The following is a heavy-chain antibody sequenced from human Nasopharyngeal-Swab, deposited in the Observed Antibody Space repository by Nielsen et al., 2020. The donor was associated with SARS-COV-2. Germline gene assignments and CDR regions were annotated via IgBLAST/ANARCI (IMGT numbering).Heavy chain of an antibody. D-gene: IGHD4-17*01. Sequence: GESLKISCAASGFTFSSYAMHWVRQAPGKGLEWVAVISYDGSNKYYADSVKGRFTISRDNSKNTLYLQMNSLRAEDTAVYYCARGTTVTYCHYWGQGTLVTVSS. CDR3: ARGTTVTYCHY. CDR2: ISYDGSNK. J-gene: IGHJ4*02. CDR1: GFTFSSYA. V-gene: IGHV3-30*04.